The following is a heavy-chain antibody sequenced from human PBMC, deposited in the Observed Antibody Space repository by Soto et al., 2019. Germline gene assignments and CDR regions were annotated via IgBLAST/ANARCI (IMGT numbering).Heavy chain of an antibody. D-gene: IGHD2-2*01. J-gene: IGHJ4*02. Sequence: PGGSLRLSCAASGFTFSSYGMHWVRQAPGKGLEWVAVISYDGSNKYYADSVKGRFTISRDNSKNTLYLQMNSLRAEDTAVYYCATALHPDIVVVPAAEPGPIDYWGQGTLVTVSS. CDR1: GFTFSSYG. V-gene: IGHV3-30*03. CDR2: ISYDGSNK. CDR3: ATALHPDIVVVPAAEPGPIDY.